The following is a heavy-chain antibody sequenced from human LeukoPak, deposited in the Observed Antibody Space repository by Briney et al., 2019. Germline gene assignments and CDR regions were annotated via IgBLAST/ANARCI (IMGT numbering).Heavy chain of an antibody. CDR2: INPNSGGT. Sequence: ASVKVSCKASGYTFTGYYMHWVRQAPGQGLEWMGWINPNSGGTNYAQKFQGRVTMTRDTSTSTAYMELSRLRSDDTAVYYCARLSGYSYGYNSSDAFDIWGQGTMVTVSS. V-gene: IGHV1-2*02. CDR1: GYTFTGYY. CDR3: ARLSGYSYGYNSSDAFDI. D-gene: IGHD5-18*01. J-gene: IGHJ3*02.